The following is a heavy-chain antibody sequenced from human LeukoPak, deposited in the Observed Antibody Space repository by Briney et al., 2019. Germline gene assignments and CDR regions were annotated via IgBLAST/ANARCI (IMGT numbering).Heavy chain of an antibody. CDR2: ISAYNGNT. J-gene: IGHJ6*02. V-gene: IGHV1-18*01. CDR3: ARLGYCSGGSCEKEYYYYYGMDV. Sequence: PGASVKVSCKASGYTFTSYGISWVRQAPGQGLEWMGWISAYNGNTNYAQKLQGRVTMTTDTSTSTAYMELRSLRSDDTAVYYCARLGYCSGGSCEKEYYYYYGMDVWGQGTTVTVSS. D-gene: IGHD2-15*01. CDR1: GYTFTSYG.